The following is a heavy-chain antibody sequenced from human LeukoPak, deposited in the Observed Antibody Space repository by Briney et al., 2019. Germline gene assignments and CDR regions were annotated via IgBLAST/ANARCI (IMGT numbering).Heavy chain of an antibody. Sequence: SETVSLTCTVSGCSVSSGSYYWSWIRQPPGKGLECIGHIYYSGSTYYNPSLKSRVTISVDTSKNQFSLKLSSVTAADTAVYYCARGRGVPYYYDSSGYYPADYWGQGTLVTVSS. D-gene: IGHD3-22*01. CDR1: GCSVSSGSYY. CDR3: ARGRGVPYYYDSSGYYPADY. J-gene: IGHJ4*02. CDR2: IYYSGST. V-gene: IGHV4-30-4*08.